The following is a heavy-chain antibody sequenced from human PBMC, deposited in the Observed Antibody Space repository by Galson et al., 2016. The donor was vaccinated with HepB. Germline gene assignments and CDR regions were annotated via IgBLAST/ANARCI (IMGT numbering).Heavy chain of an antibody. CDR1: GGSITSDY. Sequence: SETLSLTCTVSGGSITSDYWSWIRQPAGKGLEWIGRTRSSAETIYNPSLENRVTISVDTFKKQVSLSLSSVTAADTAVYYCARGFHLAMGIPMDNWGQGALVTVSS. CDR3: ARGFHLAMGIPMDN. CDR2: TRSSAET. V-gene: IGHV4-4*07. D-gene: IGHD6-19*01. J-gene: IGHJ4*02.